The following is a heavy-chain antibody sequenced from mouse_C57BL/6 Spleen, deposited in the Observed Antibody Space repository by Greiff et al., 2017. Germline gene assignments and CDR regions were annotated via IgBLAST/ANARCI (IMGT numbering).Heavy chain of an antibody. CDR1: GYTFTGYW. Sequence: QVQLKQSGAELMKPGASVKLSCKATGYTFTGYWIEWVKQRPGHGLEWIGEILPGSGSTNYNEKFKGKVTCTADTSSNTAYLQLSGLTTDNSAIYYCARDYVSSLFAYWGQGTLVTVSA. CDR2: ILPGSGST. V-gene: IGHV1-9*01. J-gene: IGHJ3*01. D-gene: IGHD1-1*01. CDR3: ARDYVSSLFAY.